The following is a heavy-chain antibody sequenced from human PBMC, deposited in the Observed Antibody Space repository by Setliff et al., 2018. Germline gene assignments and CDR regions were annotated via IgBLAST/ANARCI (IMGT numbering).Heavy chain of an antibody. CDR2: FIPILGAT. V-gene: IGHV1-69*13. CDR3: ARELRSPYWHLDS. D-gene: IGHD3-16*01. J-gene: IGHJ5*01. Sequence: SVKVSCKSSGGTFSSSGITWVRQAPGQGLQWLGRFIPILGATNYAQNFQGRVTITADESTSTDYMELRSLRSDDTAVYCCARELRSPYWHLDSWGQGTQVTVSS. CDR1: GGTFSSSG.